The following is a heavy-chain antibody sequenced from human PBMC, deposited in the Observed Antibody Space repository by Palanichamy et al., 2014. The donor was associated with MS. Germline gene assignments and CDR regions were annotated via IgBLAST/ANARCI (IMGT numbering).Heavy chain of an antibody. CDR2: IYYSGST. D-gene: IGHD6-19*01. CDR3: ARGISSGIGVPGH. V-gene: IGHV4-59*12. Sequence: QVQLQESGPGLVKPSETLSLTCTVSGGSMTEYYWSWIRQPPGKGLEWMGHIYYSGSTDYNPSLKSRVTISIDTSKNQFSLKLTSVTAADTAVYYCARGISSGIGVPGHWGQGTLITVSS. J-gene: IGHJ1*01. CDR1: GGSMTEYY.